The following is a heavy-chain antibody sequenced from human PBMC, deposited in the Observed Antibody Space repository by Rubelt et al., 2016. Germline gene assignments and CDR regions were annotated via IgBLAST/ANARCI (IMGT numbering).Heavy chain of an antibody. J-gene: IGHJ4*02. CDR2: INSDGSSP. V-gene: IGHV3-74*02. Sequence: EVQLVESGGGLVQPGGSLRLSCAASGFTFSSYWMHWVRQAPGKGLVWVSRINSDGSSPTYADSVKGRFTISRDNAKNTLYVQMNSLRVEDTAVYYCARGASIAGRRFEYWGQGTLVTVSS. CDR3: ARGASIAGRRFEY. CDR1: GFTFSSYW. D-gene: IGHD6-6*01.